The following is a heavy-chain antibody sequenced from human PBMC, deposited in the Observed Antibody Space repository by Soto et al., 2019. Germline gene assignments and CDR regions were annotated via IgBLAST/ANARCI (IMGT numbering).Heavy chain of an antibody. CDR3: ARDPRRYYGSGTPPDY. CDR1: GFTFSSYS. V-gene: IGHV3-21*01. Sequence: GSLRLSCAASGFTFSSYSMNWVRQAPGKGLEWVSSISSSSSYIYYADSVKGRFTISRDNAKNSLYLQMNSLRAEDTAVYYCARDPRRYYGSGTPPDYWGQGTLVTVSS. D-gene: IGHD3-10*01. J-gene: IGHJ4*02. CDR2: ISSSSSYI.